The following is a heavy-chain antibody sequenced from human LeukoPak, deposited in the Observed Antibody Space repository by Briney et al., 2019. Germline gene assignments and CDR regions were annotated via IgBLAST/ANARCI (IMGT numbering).Heavy chain of an antibody. V-gene: IGHV3-23*01. Sequence: GGSLRLSCAASGFTFSSYAMSWVRQAPGKGLEWVSAISGSGGSTYYADSVKGRFTISRDNAKNSLYLQMNSLRAEDTAVYYCARVPGSYFDYWGQGTLVTVSS. CDR1: GFTFSSYA. J-gene: IGHJ4*02. D-gene: IGHD1-1*01. CDR2: ISGSGGST. CDR3: ARVPGSYFDY.